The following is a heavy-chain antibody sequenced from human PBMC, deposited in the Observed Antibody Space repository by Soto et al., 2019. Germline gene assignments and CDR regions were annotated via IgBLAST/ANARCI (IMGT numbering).Heavy chain of an antibody. CDR3: ASFGDYEDVY. J-gene: IGHJ4*02. CDR2: ISYDGSNK. D-gene: IGHD4-17*01. CDR1: GFTFSSYG. V-gene: IGHV3-30*03. Sequence: GSLRLSCAASGFTFSSYGMHWVRQAPGKGLEWVAVISYDGSNKYYADSVKGRFTISRDNSKNTLYLQMNSLRAEDTAVYYCASFGDYEDVYWGQGTLVTVSS.